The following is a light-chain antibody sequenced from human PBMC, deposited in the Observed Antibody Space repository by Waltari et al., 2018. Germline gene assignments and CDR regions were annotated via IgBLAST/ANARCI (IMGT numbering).Light chain of an antibody. CDR2: WST. V-gene: IGKV4-1*01. CDR1: QTLFYSSKNKDY. Sequence: DIVMTQSPHSLAVSLGERATIHCKSSQTLFYSSKNKDYLAWYQQKPGQPPKLLFYWSTTRESGVPDRVRGSGSGTDFTLTISSLQAEDVAVYYCHQYYSIPYSFGQGTRLEIK. J-gene: IGKJ2*03. CDR3: HQYYSIPYS.